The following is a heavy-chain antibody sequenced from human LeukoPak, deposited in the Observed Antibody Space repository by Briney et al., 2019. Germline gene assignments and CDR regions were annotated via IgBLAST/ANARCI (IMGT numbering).Heavy chain of an antibody. CDR3: ARDFAPYTSGWPSY. V-gene: IGHV3-74*01. CDR1: GFAFRRYW. Sequence: PGGSLRLSCAASGFAFRRYWMHWVRQAPGKGLVWVSRINDDGSSTSYADSVKGRFTISRDNANNTLYLQMNSLRAEETAVYYCARDFAPYTSGWPSYWGQGTLVTVSS. CDR2: INDDGSST. D-gene: IGHD6-19*01. J-gene: IGHJ4*02.